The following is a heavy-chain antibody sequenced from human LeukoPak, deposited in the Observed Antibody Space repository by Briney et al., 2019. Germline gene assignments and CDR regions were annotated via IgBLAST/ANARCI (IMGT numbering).Heavy chain of an antibody. CDR2: IYYSGST. D-gene: IGHD3-22*01. Sequence: SETLSLTCTVSGGSISSSSYYWGWIRQPPGKGLEGIGSIYYSGSTYYNPSLKSRVTISVETSKTQFSLKLSSVAAADTAVYYCATPDNSGYYYLYWGQGTLVIVSS. CDR3: ATPDNSGYYYLY. J-gene: IGHJ4*02. CDR1: GGSISSSSYY. V-gene: IGHV4-39*01.